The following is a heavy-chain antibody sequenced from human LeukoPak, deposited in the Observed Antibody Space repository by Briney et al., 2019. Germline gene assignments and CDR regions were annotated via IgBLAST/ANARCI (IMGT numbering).Heavy chain of an antibody. J-gene: IGHJ3*02. V-gene: IGHV4-59*01. CDR2: IYYSGST. CDR3: ARTAHGAFDI. CDR1: GDSISSYY. Sequence: SETLSLTCTVSGDSISSYYWSWIRQPPGQGLEWIGYIYYSGSTNSDPSLKSRVTISLDTSTNHFSLRLSSVTAADTAVYYCARTAHGAFDIWGPGTMVTVSS.